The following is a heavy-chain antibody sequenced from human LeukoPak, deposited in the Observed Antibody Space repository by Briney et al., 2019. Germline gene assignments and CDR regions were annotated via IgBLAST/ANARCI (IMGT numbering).Heavy chain of an antibody. D-gene: IGHD5-18*01. CDR3: ARGIQLWPYYFDY. V-gene: IGHV3-11*01. CDR1: GFTFSDYY. Sequence: GSLRLSFAASGFTFSDYYMSWIRPAPGKGLGGVSYISSSGSTIYYADSVKGRFTISRDNAKNSLYLQMNSLRAEDTAVHYCARGIQLWPYYFDYWGQGTLVTVSS. CDR2: ISSSGSTI. J-gene: IGHJ4*02.